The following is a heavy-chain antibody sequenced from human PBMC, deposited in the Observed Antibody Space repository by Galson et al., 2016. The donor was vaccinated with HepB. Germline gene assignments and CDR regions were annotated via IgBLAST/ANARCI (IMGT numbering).Heavy chain of an antibody. V-gene: IGHV1-8*01. Sequence: SVKVSCKASGYTFTSYDINWVRQATGQGLEWMGWMNPNSGNTGYAQKFQGRVTMTRNTSISTAYMELSSLRSEDTAVYYCSRPGRRIAVGGNYGMDVWGQWTTVTVSS. CDR1: GYTFTSYD. CDR3: SRPGRRIAVGGNYGMDV. CDR2: MNPNSGNT. J-gene: IGHJ6*02. D-gene: IGHD6-19*01.